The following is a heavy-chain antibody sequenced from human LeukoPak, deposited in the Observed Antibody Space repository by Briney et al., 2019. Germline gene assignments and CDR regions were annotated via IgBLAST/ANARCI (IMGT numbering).Heavy chain of an antibody. CDR3: AKDQDYDYIWGSSRV. D-gene: IGHD3-16*02. CDR2: IYSGGST. Sequence: GSLRLSCAASGFTVSSNHMSWVRQAPGKGLEWVSVIYSGGSTYYADSVKGRFTISRDNSKNTLYLQMDSLRAEDTAVYYCAKDQDYDYIWGSSRVWGQGTLVTVSS. CDR1: GFTVSSNH. J-gene: IGHJ4*02. V-gene: IGHV3-66*01.